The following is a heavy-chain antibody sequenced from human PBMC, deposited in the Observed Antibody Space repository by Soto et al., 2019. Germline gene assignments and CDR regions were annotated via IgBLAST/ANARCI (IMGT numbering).Heavy chain of an antibody. V-gene: IGHV3-66*01. CDR2: IYSGGST. CDR3: ARATMIGLLSS. J-gene: IGHJ5*02. CDR1: GFAVSSNF. D-gene: IGHD3-22*01. Sequence: PGGSLRLSCAASGFAVSSNFMSWVRQAPGKGLEWVSVIYSGGSTYYADSVKGRFTISRDNSENTLCLQMNSLRAEDTAIYYCARATMIGLLSSWGQGTLVTVS.